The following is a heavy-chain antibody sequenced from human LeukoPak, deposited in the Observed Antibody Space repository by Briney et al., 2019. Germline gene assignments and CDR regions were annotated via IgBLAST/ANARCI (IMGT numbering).Heavy chain of an antibody. D-gene: IGHD6-13*01. J-gene: IGHJ4*02. Sequence: SSETLSLTCTISGYSISSGYYWGWIRQPPGKGLEWIGSIYHSGSTYYNPSLKSRVTISVDTSKNQFSLKLSSVTAADTAVYYCARGQGIAAAGTFGYWGQGTLVTVSS. CDR1: GYSISSGYY. V-gene: IGHV4-38-2*02. CDR3: ARGQGIAAAGTFGY. CDR2: IYHSGST.